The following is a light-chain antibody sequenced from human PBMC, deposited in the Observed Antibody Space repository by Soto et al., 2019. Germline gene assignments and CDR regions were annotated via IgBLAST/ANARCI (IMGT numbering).Light chain of an antibody. CDR3: SSYTSSYVV. J-gene: IGLJ2*01. CDR2: DVS. CDR1: SSDVGGYNY. V-gene: IGLV2-14*01. Sequence: QSALTQPASVSGSPGQSITISCTGTSSDVGGYNYVSWYQQHPGKAPKLMIYDVSNRPSGVSNRFSGSKSGNTASLTISGLQAEDEADYYCSSYTSSYVVFGGGTKRTV.